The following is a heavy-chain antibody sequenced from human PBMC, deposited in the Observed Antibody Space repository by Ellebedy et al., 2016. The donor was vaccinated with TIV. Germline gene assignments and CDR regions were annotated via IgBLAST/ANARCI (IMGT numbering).Heavy chain of an antibody. CDR2: INGDGSST. CDR3: ERDLDSPMPTNTRYYYYYGMDV. CDR1: GFTFRNSW. V-gene: IGHV3-74*01. Sequence: PGGSLRLSCAASGFTFRNSWMHWVRQAPGRGLVWVSRINGDGSSTSYADSVKGRFTISRDNARNTLYLQMKRLRAEDTAVYYCERDLDSPMPTNTRYYYYYGMDVWGQGTTVTVSS. D-gene: IGHD5-24*01. J-gene: IGHJ6*02.